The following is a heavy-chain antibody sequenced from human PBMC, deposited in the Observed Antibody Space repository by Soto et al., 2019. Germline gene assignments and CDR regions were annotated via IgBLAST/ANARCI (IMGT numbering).Heavy chain of an antibody. J-gene: IGHJ4*02. CDR3: ARGQEGIVATH. CDR1: GGSLTGYY. Sequence: QVQLQQWGAGLLKPSETLSLTCTVNGGSLTGYYWSWIRQPPGKGLEWIGEVKDGGSTNYSPSLRGRVSISADTSTNHFSLRLNSVTAADTAVSCCARGQEGIVATHWDQGALVTVSS. V-gene: IGHV4-34*01. D-gene: IGHD5-12*01. CDR2: VKDGGST.